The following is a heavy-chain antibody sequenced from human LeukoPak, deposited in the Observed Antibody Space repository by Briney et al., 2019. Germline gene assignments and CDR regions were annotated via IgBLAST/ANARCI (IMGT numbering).Heavy chain of an antibody. CDR3: ARDDYGGIDY. V-gene: IGHV3-21*01. CDR2: ISSSSSYI. D-gene: IGHD4-17*01. Sequence: GGSLRLSCAASGFTFDDYGMSWVRQAPGKGLEWVSSISSSSSYIYFADSVKGRFTISRDNAKNSLYLQMNSLRAEDTAVYYCARDDYGGIDYWGQGTLVTVSS. J-gene: IGHJ4*02. CDR1: GFTFDDYG.